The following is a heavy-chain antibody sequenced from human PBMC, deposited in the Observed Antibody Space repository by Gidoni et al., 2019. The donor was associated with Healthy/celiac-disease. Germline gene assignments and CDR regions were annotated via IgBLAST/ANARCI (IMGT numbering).Heavy chain of an antibody. V-gene: IGHV4-31*03. J-gene: IGHJ6*02. D-gene: IGHD5-12*01. Sequence: QVQLQESGPGLVQPSQTLSLTCTVSGGSISSGGYCWRWTRQHPGTGLEWIGYIYYSGSTYYNPSLKIRVTISVDTSKNQFSLKLSSVTAADTAVYYCARAIGSYSGYAVSDYYYYGMDVWGQGTTVTVSS. CDR2: IYYSGST. CDR1: GGSISSGGYC. CDR3: ARAIGSYSGYAVSDYYYYGMDV.